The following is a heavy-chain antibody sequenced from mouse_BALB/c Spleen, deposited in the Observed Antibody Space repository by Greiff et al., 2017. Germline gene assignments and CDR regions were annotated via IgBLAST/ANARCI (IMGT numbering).Heavy chain of an antibody. CDR2: IRNKANGYTT. J-gene: IGHJ4*01. Sequence: EVQVVESGGGLVQPGGSLRLSCATSGFTFTDYYMSWVRQPPGKALEWLGFIRNKANGYTTEYSASVKGRFTISRDNSQSILYLQMNTLRAEDSATYYCARGRRLYAMDYWGQGTSVTVSS. D-gene: IGHD2-12*01. CDR1: GFTFTDYY. V-gene: IGHV7-3*02. CDR3: ARGRRLYAMDY.